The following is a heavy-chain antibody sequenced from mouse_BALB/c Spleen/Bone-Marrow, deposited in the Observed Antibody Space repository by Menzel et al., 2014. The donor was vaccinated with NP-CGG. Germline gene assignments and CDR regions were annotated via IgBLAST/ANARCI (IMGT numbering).Heavy chain of an antibody. CDR2: ISSGGSYT. J-gene: IGHJ2*01. V-gene: IGHV5-9-3*01. D-gene: IGHD1-1*01. CDR3: ARHITTVVADY. Sequence: EVQGVESGGGLVKPGGSLKLSCAASGFTFSSYAMSWVRQTPEKRLEWVATISSGGSYTYYPDGVKGRFTISRDNAKNTLYLQMSSLRSEDTAMYYCARHITTVVADYWGQGTTLTVSS. CDR1: GFTFSSYA.